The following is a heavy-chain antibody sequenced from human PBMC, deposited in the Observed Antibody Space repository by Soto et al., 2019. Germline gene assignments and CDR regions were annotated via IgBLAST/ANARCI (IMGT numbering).Heavy chain of an antibody. CDR1: GFTFSSFA. Sequence: GGSLRLSCAASGFTFSSFAMHWVRQAPGKGLEWVAVISDDGTNKYYADSVKGRFTISRDNSKNTLYLQMNSLRGEDTAVYSCTRVEQWLYIAKYWGQGTLVTVSS. CDR2: ISDDGTNK. CDR3: TRVEQWLYIAKY. V-gene: IGHV3-30*04. J-gene: IGHJ4*02. D-gene: IGHD6-19*01.